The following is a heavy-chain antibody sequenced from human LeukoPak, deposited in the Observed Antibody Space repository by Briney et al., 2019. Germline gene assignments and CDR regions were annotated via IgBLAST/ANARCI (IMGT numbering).Heavy chain of an antibody. CDR2: VYSGGST. CDR1: GFTVSSNY. CDR3: ARDRVSLFDY. J-gene: IGHJ4*02. Sequence: GGSLRLSCAASGFTVSSNYMSWVRQAPGKGLEWVSVVYSGGSTYYADSVKGRFTISRDNSKNTLYLQMNSLRAEDTAVYYCARDRVSLFDYWGQGTLVTVSS. V-gene: IGHV3-53*01.